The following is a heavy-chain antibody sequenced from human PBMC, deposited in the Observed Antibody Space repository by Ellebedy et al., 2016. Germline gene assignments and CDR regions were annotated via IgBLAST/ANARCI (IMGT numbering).Heavy chain of an antibody. V-gene: IGHV4-39*01. CDR3: ARQLHGDYGQCFDY. J-gene: IGHJ4*02. CDR1: GGSISSSSYY. CDR2: IYYSGST. D-gene: IGHD4-17*01. Sequence: SETLSLTCTVSGGSISSSSYYWGWIRQPPGKGLEWIGSIYYSGSTYYNPSLKSRVTISVDTSKNQFSLKLSSVTAADTAVYYCARQLHGDYGQCFDYWGQGTLVTVSS.